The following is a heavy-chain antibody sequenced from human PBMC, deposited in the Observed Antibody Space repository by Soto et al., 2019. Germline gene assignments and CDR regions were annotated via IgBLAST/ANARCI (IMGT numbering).Heavy chain of an antibody. J-gene: IGHJ6*02. CDR3: ARRMVRGLSFATDV. CDR2: IYYRGTT. D-gene: IGHD3-10*01. Sequence: SETLSLTCTVSSGSISSNSSYWAWIRQPPGKGLEWIGSIYYRGTTSYRPSLKNRFTISIDTSKNQFSLKLSSVTAADTAVYYCARRMVRGLSFATDVWGQGTAVT. V-gene: IGHV4-39*01. CDR1: SGSISSNSSY.